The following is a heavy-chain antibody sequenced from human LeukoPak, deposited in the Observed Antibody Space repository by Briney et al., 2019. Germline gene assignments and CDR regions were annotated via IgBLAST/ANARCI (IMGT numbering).Heavy chain of an antibody. J-gene: IGHJ4*02. Sequence: PSETLSLTCTVSGGSISGYYWSWIRQPPGKGLEWIGYIYYSGSTNYNPSLKSRVTISVDTSKNQFSLKLSSVTAADTAVYYCASGIVGATSGPFDYWGQGTLVTVSS. CDR3: ASGIVGATSGPFDY. V-gene: IGHV4-59*01. CDR2: IYYSGST. CDR1: GGSISGYY. D-gene: IGHD1-26*01.